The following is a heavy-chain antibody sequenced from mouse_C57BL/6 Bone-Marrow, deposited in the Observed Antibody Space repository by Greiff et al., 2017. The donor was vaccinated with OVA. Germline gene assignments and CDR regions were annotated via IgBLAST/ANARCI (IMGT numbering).Heavy chain of an antibody. CDR3: ARGKLGRDFDY. CDR1: GYTFTSYW. V-gene: IGHV1-64*01. D-gene: IGHD4-1*01. J-gene: IGHJ2*01. CDR2: IHPNRGST. Sequence: QVQLQQPGAELVKPGASVKLSCKASGYTFTSYWMHWVKQRPGQGLEWIGMIHPNRGSTNYNEKFKSKATLTVDKSSSTAYMQLSSLTSEESAVDYCARGKLGRDFDYWGQGTTLTVSS.